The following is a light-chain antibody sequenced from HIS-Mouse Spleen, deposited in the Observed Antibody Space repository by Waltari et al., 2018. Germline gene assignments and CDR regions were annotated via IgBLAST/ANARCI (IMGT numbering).Light chain of an antibody. J-gene: IGLJ3*02. CDR1: SSDVGSYNL. V-gene: IGLV2-23*01. CDR3: CSYAGSSTWV. CDR2: EGS. Sequence: QSALTQPASVSGAPGQSITISCTGTSSDVGSYNLVSWYQQHPGKATKLMSYEGSKRPSGVSNRFSGSKSGNTASLTISGLQAEDEADYYCCSYAGSSTWVFGGGTKLTVL.